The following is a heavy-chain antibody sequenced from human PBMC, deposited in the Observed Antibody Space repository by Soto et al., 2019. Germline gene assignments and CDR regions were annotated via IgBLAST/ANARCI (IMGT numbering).Heavy chain of an antibody. V-gene: IGHV1-18*01. Sequence: ASVKVSCKASGYIFTNYGISWVRQAPGQGREWMGWISAYNGDTNYAQKLQGRVTVTRDTSTSTAYMELRSLRSDDTAVYYCARDPKAGPPYYFDYWAQGTLVTV. D-gene: IGHD6-13*01. CDR3: ARDPKAGPPYYFDY. CDR1: GYIFTNYG. CDR2: ISAYNGDT. J-gene: IGHJ4*02.